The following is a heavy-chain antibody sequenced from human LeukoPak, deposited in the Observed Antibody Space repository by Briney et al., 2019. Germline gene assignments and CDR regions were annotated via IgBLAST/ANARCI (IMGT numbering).Heavy chain of an antibody. J-gene: IGHJ4*02. V-gene: IGHV1-69*01. CDR1: GRTVSSHA. Sequence: PVKVCCKASGRTVSSHAISWVRQAPGQGLEWVGGIIPVFGTANYAQKFQGRVTITADDSTGTVYMELSSLRSEDTAVYYCARDGLAITGTTGYFDFWGQGTLVTVSS. D-gene: IGHD1-7*01. CDR2: IIPVFGTA. CDR3: ARDGLAITGTTGYFDF.